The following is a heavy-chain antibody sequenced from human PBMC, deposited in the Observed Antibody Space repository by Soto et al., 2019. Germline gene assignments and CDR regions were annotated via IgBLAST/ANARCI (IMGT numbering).Heavy chain of an antibody. CDR3: TTPPSPYCSGGSCAFDI. Sequence: GESLKISCAASGFTFSNAWMSWVRQAPGKGLEWVGRIKSKTDGGTTDYAAPVKGRFTISRDDSKNTLYLQMNSLKTEDTAGYYCTTPPSPYCSGGSCAFDIWGQGTMVTVSS. J-gene: IGHJ3*02. D-gene: IGHD2-15*01. V-gene: IGHV3-15*01. CDR2: IKSKTDGGTT. CDR1: GFTFSNAW.